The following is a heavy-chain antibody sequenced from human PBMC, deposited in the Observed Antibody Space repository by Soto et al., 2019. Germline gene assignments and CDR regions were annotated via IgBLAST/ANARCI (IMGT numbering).Heavy chain of an antibody. J-gene: IGHJ4*02. V-gene: IGHV3-49*03. CDR1: GFTFGDYA. CDR2: IRSKAYGGTT. D-gene: IGHD2-21*02. Sequence: TGGSLRLSCTASGFTFGDYAMSWFRQAPGKGLEWVGFIRSKAYGGTTEYAASVKGRFTISRDDSKSIAYLQMNSLKTEDTAVYYCTREPPCGGDCLRFDYWGQGTLVTVSS. CDR3: TREPPCGGDCLRFDY.